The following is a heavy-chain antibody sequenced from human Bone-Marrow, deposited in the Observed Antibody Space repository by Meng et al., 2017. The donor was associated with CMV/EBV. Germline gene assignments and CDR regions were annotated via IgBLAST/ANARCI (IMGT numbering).Heavy chain of an antibody. J-gene: IGHJ4*02. CDR1: GFTFSSYA. V-gene: IGHV3-23*01. Sequence: GESLKISCAASGFTFSSYAMSWVRQAPGKGLEWVSAITGSGGSTYHADSVKGRFTISRDNSKNTLYLQLNSLRAEDTAVYYCAKAFSSSWYREYYDYWGQGPLVTVSS. CDR2: ITGSGGST. CDR3: AKAFSSSWYREYYDY. D-gene: IGHD6-13*01.